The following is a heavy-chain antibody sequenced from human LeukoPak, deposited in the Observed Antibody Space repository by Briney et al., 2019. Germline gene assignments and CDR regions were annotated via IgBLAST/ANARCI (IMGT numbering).Heavy chain of an antibody. CDR2: IDIPGNT. D-gene: IGHD6-19*01. CDR1: GFTLSNYD. CDR3: ARAVAGTHWFDP. Sequence: PGGSLRLSCAASGFTLSNYDMHWVRQATGKGLEWVSGIDIPGNTYYPDSVKGRFTMSRESAKNSLYLQVNSLRAGDTAVYYCARAVAGTHWFDPWGQGTLVIVSS. J-gene: IGHJ5*02. V-gene: IGHV3-13*01.